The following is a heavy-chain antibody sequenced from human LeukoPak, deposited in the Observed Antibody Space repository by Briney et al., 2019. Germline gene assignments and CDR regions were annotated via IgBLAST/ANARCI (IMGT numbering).Heavy chain of an antibody. J-gene: IGHJ4*02. V-gene: IGHV1-18*04. D-gene: IGHD5-24*01. Sequence: GASVKVSCKASGYTFTSYGISWVQQAPGQGLEWMGWISAYNGNTNYAQKLQGRVTMTTDTSTSTAYMELRSLRSDGTAVYYCARATIQYYFDYWGQGTLVTVSS. CDR2: ISAYNGNT. CDR3: ARATIQYYFDY. CDR1: GYTFTSYG.